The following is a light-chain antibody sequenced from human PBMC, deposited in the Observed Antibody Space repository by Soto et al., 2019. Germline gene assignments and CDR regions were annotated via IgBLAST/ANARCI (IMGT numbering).Light chain of an antibody. J-gene: IGKJ4*01. CDR1: QSVSSN. CDR2: DAS. CDR3: QQRSNWPPVT. V-gene: IGKV3-11*01. Sequence: EIVITQTPDTLSVSPGERATLSCRASQSVSSNLAWYQPKPGQAPRLLIYDASTRAPGFPARFSGSGSGTDFTLTISSLEPEDFAVYYCQQRSNWPPVTFGGGTKVDIK.